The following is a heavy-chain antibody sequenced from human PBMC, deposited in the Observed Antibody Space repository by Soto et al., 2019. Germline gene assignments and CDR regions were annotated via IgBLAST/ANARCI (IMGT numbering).Heavy chain of an antibody. Sequence: ETLSLTCAVYGGSFSGYYWSWIRQPPGKGLEWIGEINHSGSTNYNPSLKSRVTISVDTSKNQFSLKLSSVTAADTAVYYCARGSLRYFDWLSSPPFDYWGQGTLVTVSS. J-gene: IGHJ4*02. D-gene: IGHD3-9*01. CDR1: GGSFSGYY. CDR2: INHSGST. CDR3: ARGSLRYFDWLSSPPFDY. V-gene: IGHV4-34*01.